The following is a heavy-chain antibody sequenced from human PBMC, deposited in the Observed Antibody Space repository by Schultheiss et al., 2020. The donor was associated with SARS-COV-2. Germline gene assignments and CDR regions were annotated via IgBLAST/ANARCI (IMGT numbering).Heavy chain of an antibody. CDR3: ASVGYCSSTSCYTDWFDP. CDR1: GGSLSGYY. J-gene: IGHJ5*02. V-gene: IGHV4-34*01. Sequence: GSLRLSCAVYGGSLSGYYWSWIRQPPGKGLEWIGEINHGGSTNYNPSLKSRVTISVDTSKNQFSLKLTSVTAADTAVYYCASVGYCSSTSCYTDWFDPWGQGTLVTVSS. CDR2: INHGGST. D-gene: IGHD2-2*02.